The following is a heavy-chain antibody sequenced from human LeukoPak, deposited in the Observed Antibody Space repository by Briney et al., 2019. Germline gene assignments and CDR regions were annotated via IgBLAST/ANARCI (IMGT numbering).Heavy chain of an antibody. CDR3: ARRAGIGTSQSFTPYYYYYYMDV. D-gene: IGHD6-19*01. Sequence: SETLSLTCTVSGGSISSYYWSWIRQPPGKGLEWIGEINHSGSTNYNPSLKSRVTISVDTSKNQFSLKLSSVTAADTAVYYCARRAGIGTSQSFTPYYYYYYMDVWGKGTTVTISS. V-gene: IGHV4-34*01. CDR2: INHSGST. J-gene: IGHJ6*03. CDR1: GGSISSYY.